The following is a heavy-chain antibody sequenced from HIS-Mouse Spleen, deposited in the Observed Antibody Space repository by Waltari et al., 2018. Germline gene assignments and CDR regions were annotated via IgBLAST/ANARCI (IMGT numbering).Heavy chain of an antibody. D-gene: IGHD6-13*01. CDR1: GFPLSNARMG. J-gene: IGHJ4*02. Sequence: QVTLKESGPVLVKPTETLTLTCTVPGFPLSNARMGVSWSRQPPRKALEGLAHIFSSDEKSYSTSLKSRLTISKDTSKSQVVLTMTNMDPVDTATYYCARIFTPGGAAAGTHYYFDYWGQGTLVTVSS. CDR2: IFSSDEK. V-gene: IGHV2-26*01. CDR3: ARIFTPGGAAAGTHYYFDY.